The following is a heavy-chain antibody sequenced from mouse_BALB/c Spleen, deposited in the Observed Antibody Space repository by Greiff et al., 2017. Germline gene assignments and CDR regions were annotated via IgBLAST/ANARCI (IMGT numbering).Heavy chain of an antibody. J-gene: IGHJ3*01. V-gene: IGHV1-7*01. CDR2: INPSTGYT. CDR3: ARSGTLLPNAY. Sequence: QVQLQQSGAELAKPGASVKMSCKASGYTFTSYWMHWVKQRPGQGLEWIGYINPSTGYTEYNQKFKDKATLTADKSSSTAYMQLSSLTSEDSAVYYCARSGTLLPNAYWGQGTLVTVSA. CDR1: GYTFTSYW. D-gene: IGHD1-1*01.